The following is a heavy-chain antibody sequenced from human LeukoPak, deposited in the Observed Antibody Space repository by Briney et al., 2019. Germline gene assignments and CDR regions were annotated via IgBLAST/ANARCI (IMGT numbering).Heavy chain of an antibody. CDR2: ISAYNGNT. D-gene: IGHD3-22*01. Sequence: GASVKVSCKASGYTFTSYGISWVRQAPGQGLEWMGWISAYNGNTNYAQKLQGRVTMTTDTSTSTAYMELRSLRSDDTAVYYCARDGSEAYYDSSGYYNYWGQGTLVTVSS. V-gene: IGHV1-18*01. J-gene: IGHJ4*02. CDR3: ARDGSEAYYDSSGYYNY. CDR1: GYTFTSYG.